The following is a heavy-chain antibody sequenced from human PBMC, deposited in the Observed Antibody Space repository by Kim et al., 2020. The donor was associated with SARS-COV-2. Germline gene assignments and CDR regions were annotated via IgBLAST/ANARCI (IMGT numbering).Heavy chain of an antibody. CDR1: GLTVINIE. D-gene: IGHD6-19*01. V-gene: IGHV3-23*01. CDR3: ATPVSGYSSGWYARVPLDI. Sequence: GGSLRLSCSVSGLTVINIEMTWVRQAPGKGLEWVSSIGNSYTSTDYAASVKGRVTISRDKSKNTVDLQMNSLRAEDTAIYYCATPVSGYSSGWYARVPLDIWGQGTMVTVSS. J-gene: IGHJ3*02. CDR2: IGNSYTST.